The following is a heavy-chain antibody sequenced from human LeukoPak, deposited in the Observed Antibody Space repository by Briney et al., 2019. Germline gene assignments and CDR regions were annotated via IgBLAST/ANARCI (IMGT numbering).Heavy chain of an antibody. CDR2: INHSGST. CDR3: ARGQGEVLRFLEWLSHYFDY. D-gene: IGHD3-3*01. J-gene: IGHJ4*02. V-gene: IGHV4-38-2*01. Sequence: SETLSLTCAVSGYSISSGYYWGWIRQPPGKGLEWIGEINHSGSTNYNPSLKSRVTISVDTSKNQFSLKLSSVTAADTAVYYCARGQGEVLRFLEWLSHYFDYWGQGTLVTVSS. CDR1: GYSISSGYY.